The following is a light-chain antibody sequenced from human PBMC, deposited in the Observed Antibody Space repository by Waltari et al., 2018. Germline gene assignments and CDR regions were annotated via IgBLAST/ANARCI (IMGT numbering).Light chain of an antibody. CDR3: QQYYSTHPDT. V-gene: IGKV4-1*01. CDR2: WAS. Sequence: DIVMTQSPDSLAVSLGERATINCKSSQSVLYSPNTKNYLAWYQQKPGQPPKLLVSWASTRDSGVPARFSGGVSGTDITLTISSLQAEDVAVDYCQQYYSTHPDTFGQGTKLEIK. J-gene: IGKJ2*01. CDR1: QSVLYSPNTKNY.